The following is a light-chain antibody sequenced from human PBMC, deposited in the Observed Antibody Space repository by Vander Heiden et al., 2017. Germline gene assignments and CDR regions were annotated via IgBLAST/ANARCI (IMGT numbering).Light chain of an antibody. CDR1: QDISHY. CDR3: QQYDDVPFT. Sequence: DIQMTPSPSSLSASLGDRVTIACQASQDISHYLDWYQQKAGKAPKLLISDASNLEKGVPSRFSGSGSGTDFTLTISSLQPEDIGTYYCQQYDDVPFTFGPGTRVDL. J-gene: IGKJ3*01. V-gene: IGKV1-33*01. CDR2: DAS.